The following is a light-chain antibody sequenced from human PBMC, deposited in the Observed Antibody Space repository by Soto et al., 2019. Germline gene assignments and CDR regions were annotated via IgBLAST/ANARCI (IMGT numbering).Light chain of an antibody. J-gene: IGLJ3*02. V-gene: IGLV2-23*02. CDR2: DVS. CDR1: SSDVGSYDL. CDR3: CSYAGSHTWA. Sequence: QSALTQPASVSGSPGQSITISCTGTSSDVGSYDLVSWYQQYPGKAPKLMISDVSKRPSGVPDRFSGSKSGNTASLTISGLQAEDEADYHCCSYAGSHTWAFGGGTKLTVL.